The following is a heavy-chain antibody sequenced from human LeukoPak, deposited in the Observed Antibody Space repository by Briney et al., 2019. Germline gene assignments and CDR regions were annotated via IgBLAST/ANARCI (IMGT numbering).Heavy chain of an antibody. CDR1: GGSISSYY. J-gene: IGHJ4*02. Sequence: EASETLSLTCTVSGGSISSYYWSWIRQPPGKGLEWIGYIYYGGSTNYNPSLKSRVTISVDTSKNQFSLKLSSVTAADTAVYYCARSGSGYLRYYFDYWGQGTLVTVSS. CDR3: ARSGSGYLRYYFDY. V-gene: IGHV4-59*12. D-gene: IGHD5-12*01. CDR2: IYYGGST.